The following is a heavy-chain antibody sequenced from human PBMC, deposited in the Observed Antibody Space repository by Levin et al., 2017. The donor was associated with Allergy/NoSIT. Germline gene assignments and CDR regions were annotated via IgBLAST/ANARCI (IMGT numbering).Heavy chain of an antibody. J-gene: IGHJ4*02. V-gene: IGHV3-72*01. Sequence: GGSLRLSCAGSGYTFSDHRMDWLRQAPGKGLEWIARIRNKANSYTIEYAASVKGRFTISRDDSKNSVFLQMDSLRSEDTALYYCARDVGNYSWDHWGQGTQVTVSS. CDR2: IRNKANSYTI. CDR3: ARDVGNYSWDH. CDR1: GYTFSDHR. D-gene: IGHD3-10*01.